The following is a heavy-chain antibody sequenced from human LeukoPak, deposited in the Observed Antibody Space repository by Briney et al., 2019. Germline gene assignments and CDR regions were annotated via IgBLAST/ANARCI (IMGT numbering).Heavy chain of an antibody. CDR1: GFTFSYYG. V-gene: IGHV3-30*02. J-gene: IGHJ4*02. CDR2: IRYDGSNE. CDR3: AKDSGFCSGGSCYTEYYFDY. D-gene: IGHD2-15*01. Sequence: GGSLRLSCAASGFTFSYYGMHWVRQAPGKGLEWVAFIRYDGSNEYYAESVKGRFTISRDNSKNTLYLQMNSLRAEDTAVYYCAKDSGFCSGGSCYTEYYFDYWGQGTLVTVSS.